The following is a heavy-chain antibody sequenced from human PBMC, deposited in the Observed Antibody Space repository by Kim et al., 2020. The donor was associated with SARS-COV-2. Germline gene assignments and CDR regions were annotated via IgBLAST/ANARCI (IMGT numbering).Heavy chain of an antibody. J-gene: IGHJ4*02. V-gene: IGHV3-23*01. D-gene: IGHD3-22*01. Sequence: GGSLRLSCAASGFTFSSYAMSWVRQAPGKGLEWVSAISGSGGSTYYADSVKGRFTISRDNSKNTLYLQMNSLRAEDTAVYYCAKPPLYYYDSSGYYSGGWYFDYWGQGTLVTVSS. CDR3: AKPPLYYYDSSGYYSGGWYFDY. CDR1: GFTFSSYA. CDR2: ISGSGGST.